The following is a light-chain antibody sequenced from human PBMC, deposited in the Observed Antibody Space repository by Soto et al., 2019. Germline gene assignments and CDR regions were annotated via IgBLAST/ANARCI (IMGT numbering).Light chain of an antibody. J-gene: IGLJ3*02. CDR2: EGS. CDR3: CSYAGSRV. V-gene: IGLV2-23*01. CDR1: SSDVGSYNL. Sequence: QSALTQPASVSGSPGQSITISCTGTSSDVGSYNLVSWYQQHPGKAPKLMIYEGSKRPSGVSNRFSGSKSGNTASLTISGLXXXXEADYYCCSYAGSRVFGGGTKVTV.